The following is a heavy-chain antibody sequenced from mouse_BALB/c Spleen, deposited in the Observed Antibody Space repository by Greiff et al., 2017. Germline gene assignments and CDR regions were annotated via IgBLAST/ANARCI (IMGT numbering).Heavy chain of an antibody. V-gene: IGHV14-4*02. CDR3: NAGDYDVVDY. J-gene: IGHJ2*01. CDR2: IDPENGDT. Sequence: EVQLQQSGAELVRSGASVKLSCTASGFNIKDYYMHWVKPRPEQGLEGIGWIDPENGDTEYAPKFQGKATMTADTSSNTAYLQLSSLTSEDTAVYYCNAGDYDVVDYWGQGTTLTVSS. CDR1: GFNIKDYY. D-gene: IGHD2-4*01.